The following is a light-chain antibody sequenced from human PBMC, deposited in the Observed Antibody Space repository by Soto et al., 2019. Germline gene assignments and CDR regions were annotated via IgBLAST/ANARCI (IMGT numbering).Light chain of an antibody. V-gene: IGKV3-20*01. CDR1: QSVSSRN. CDR3: QQYGSSPFT. CDR2: GAG. Sequence: IVLTQSPGPLSLYPGEGVTLSCTASQSVSSRNLAWYQQKPGQAPRLLIYGAGSRAGGIPDRFRGSASGTFCTLTISRLETEDSAMYYCQQYGSSPFTFGPGTKVEIK. J-gene: IGKJ3*01.